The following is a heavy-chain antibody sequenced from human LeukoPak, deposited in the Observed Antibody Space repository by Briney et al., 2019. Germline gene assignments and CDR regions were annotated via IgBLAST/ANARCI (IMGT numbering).Heavy chain of an antibody. CDR3: ARGPPIAAAGTSRGDNWFDP. CDR2: IKHRGST. D-gene: IGHD6-13*01. Sequence: SETLSLTCAVYGGSFSGDYWSWIRQPPGKGLEWIGEIKHRGSTNYNPSLKRRVTISVDTSKTQFSLKLSSVTAADTAVYYCARGPPIAAAGTSRGDNWFDPWGQGTLVTVSS. CDR1: GGSFSGDY. J-gene: IGHJ5*02. V-gene: IGHV4-34*01.